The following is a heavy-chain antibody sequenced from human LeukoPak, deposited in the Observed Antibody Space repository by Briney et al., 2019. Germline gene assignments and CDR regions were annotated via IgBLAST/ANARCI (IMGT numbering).Heavy chain of an antibody. D-gene: IGHD2-21*02. CDR1: GYTFTSYD. Sequence: ASVKVSCKASGYTFTSYDINWVRQATGQGLEWMGWMNPNSGNTGYAQKFQGRVTITRNTSISTAYMELSSLRSEDTAVYYCATPGPLVVPAIHAFAIWGQGTMVTVSS. J-gene: IGHJ3*02. CDR2: MNPNSGNT. CDR3: ATPGPLVVPAIHAFAI. V-gene: IGHV1-8*03.